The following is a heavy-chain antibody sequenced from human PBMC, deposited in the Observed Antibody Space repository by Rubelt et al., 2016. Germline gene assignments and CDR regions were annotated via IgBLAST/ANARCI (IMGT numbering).Heavy chain of an antibody. V-gene: IGHV3-73*01. Sequence: EVQLVESGGGLIQPGGSLRLSCAGSGFSFSDSTVHWVRQASGKGLEWVGRIRNRATNYATAYAASVKGRFTNSRDGSKNTAFLQMNSLKSEDTAVYYCTRTAYGSGGMDVWGQGTMVTVSS. CDR1: GFSFSDST. CDR2: IRNRATNYAT. J-gene: IGHJ6*02. D-gene: IGHD3-10*01. CDR3: TRTAYGSGGMDV.